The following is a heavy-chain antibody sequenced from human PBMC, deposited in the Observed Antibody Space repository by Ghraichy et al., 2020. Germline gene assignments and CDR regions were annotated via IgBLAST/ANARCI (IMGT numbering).Heavy chain of an antibody. CDR3: ARETPVTTWYIDL. CDR1: GFTFSIHW. V-gene: IGHV3-7*01. Sequence: GGSLRLSCAASGFTFSIHWMSWVRQAPGKGLEWVANIKQDGSEKNYVDSVKGRFTISRDNAKNSVYLQMNSLRAEDTAVYYCARETPVTTWYIDLWGRGTPVTVSS. D-gene: IGHD4-11*01. CDR2: IKQDGSEK. J-gene: IGHJ2*01.